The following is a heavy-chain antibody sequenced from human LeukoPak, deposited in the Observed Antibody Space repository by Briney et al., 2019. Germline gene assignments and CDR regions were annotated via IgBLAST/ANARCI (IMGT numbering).Heavy chain of an antibody. D-gene: IGHD3-16*01. J-gene: IGHJ4*02. CDR3: AKVRGPQWWGSFDY. CDR2: INPHSGDT. V-gene: IGHV1-2*02. CDR1: GYTFTGYY. Sequence: ASVKVSCKASGYTFTGYYIHWVRQAPGQGLEWMGWINPHSGDTNYAQSFQGRVTMTRDTSISTVYMDLSRLRSDDTAVYYCAKVRGPQWWGSFDYWGQGTLVTVSS.